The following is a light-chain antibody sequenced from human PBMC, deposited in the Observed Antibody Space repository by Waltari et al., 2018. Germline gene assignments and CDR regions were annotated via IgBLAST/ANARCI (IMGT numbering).Light chain of an antibody. Sequence: EIVLTQSPGTLSLSPGDRATLSCRASQSVSSSYLAWYQQKPGQAPRLLMYGVSYRAAGIPYRFSGSGSGTDVTLTISRLEPEDFAVYYCQQYGGSPPFTFGPGTKVDI. CDR1: QSVSSSY. CDR3: QQYGGSPPFT. J-gene: IGKJ3*01. V-gene: IGKV3-20*01. CDR2: GVS.